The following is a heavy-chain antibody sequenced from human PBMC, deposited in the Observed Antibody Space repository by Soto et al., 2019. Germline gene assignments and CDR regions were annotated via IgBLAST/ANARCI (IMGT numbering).Heavy chain of an antibody. D-gene: IGHD2-15*01. CDR2: IYHGGST. Sequence: QLQLQESGSGLVKPSQTLSLSCAVSGGSISSGGYSWSWIRQPPGKGLEWIGHIYHGGSTHYNPSLGRRAPSPGDMSKTHFSLKLTSVTAADTAVYYGARGGWRFSAMDVWGPGTTVTV. J-gene: IGHJ6*02. V-gene: IGHV4-30-2*01. CDR3: ARGGWRFSAMDV. CDR1: GGSISSGGYS.